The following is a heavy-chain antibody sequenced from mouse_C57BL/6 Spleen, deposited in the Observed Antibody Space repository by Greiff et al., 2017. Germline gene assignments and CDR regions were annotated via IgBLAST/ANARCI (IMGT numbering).Heavy chain of an antibody. D-gene: IGHD3-3*01. Sequence: EVQLMQSGGDLVKPGGSLKLSCAASGFTFSSYGMPWVRQTPDKGLEWVATISSGGSYTYYPDSVKGRFTNSSDKSKNTLYLQVSSLKSEDSAMFCCARRALSPADYWGQGTSVTVSS. J-gene: IGHJ4*01. CDR2: ISSGGSYT. CDR1: GFTFSSYG. CDR3: ARRALSPADY. V-gene: IGHV5-6*01.